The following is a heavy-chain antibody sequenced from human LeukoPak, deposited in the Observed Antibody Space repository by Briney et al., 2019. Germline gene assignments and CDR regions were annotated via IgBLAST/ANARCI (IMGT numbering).Heavy chain of an antibody. CDR3: ARGRCSGGSCYPRYYYYMDV. D-gene: IGHD2-15*01. CDR2: INHSGST. J-gene: IGHJ6*03. Sequence: SETLSLTXAVYGGSFSGYYWSWIRQPPGKGLEWIGEINHSGSTNYNPSLKSRVTISVDTSKNQFSLKLSSVTAADTAVYYCARGRCSGGSCYPRYYYYMDVWGKGTTVTVSS. CDR1: GGSFSGYY. V-gene: IGHV4-34*01.